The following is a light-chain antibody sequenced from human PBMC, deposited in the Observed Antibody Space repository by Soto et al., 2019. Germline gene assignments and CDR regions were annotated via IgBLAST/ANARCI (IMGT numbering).Light chain of an antibody. CDR3: LQYHNLWA. CDR2: RAS. V-gene: IGKV3-15*01. CDR1: QNIYSN. J-gene: IGKJ1*01. Sequence: IVMTQSPATLSVSPGERATLSCRASQNIYSNVAWYQQRPGQAPRLLIYRASTRATGIPARFSGSGSGTEFTLTISSLQSEDFTVYSCLQYHNLWAFGQRTKVEIK.